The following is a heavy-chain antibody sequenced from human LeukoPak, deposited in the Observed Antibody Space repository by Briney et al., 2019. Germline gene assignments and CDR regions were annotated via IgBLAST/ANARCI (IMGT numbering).Heavy chain of an antibody. CDR3: ARLGSILSFFDP. D-gene: IGHD3-10*01. CDR2: TYHSGST. J-gene: IGHJ5*02. CDR1: GYSISSGYY. V-gene: IGHV4-38-2*01. Sequence: SETLSLTCAVSGYSISSGYYWGWIRQPPGKGLEWIGSTYHSGSTYYNPSLKSRVTISVDTSKNQFSLKLSSVTAADTAVYYCARLGSILSFFDPWGQGTLVTVSS.